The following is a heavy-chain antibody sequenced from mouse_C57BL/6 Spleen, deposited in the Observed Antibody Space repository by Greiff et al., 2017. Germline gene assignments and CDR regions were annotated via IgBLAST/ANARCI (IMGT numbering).Heavy chain of an antibody. J-gene: IGHJ4*01. CDR2: ISSGSRTI. V-gene: IGHV5-17*01. D-gene: IGHD1-1*01. Sequence: EVKVVESGGGLVKPGGSLTFSCAASGFTFSDYGMHWVHQAPEKGLEWVAYISSGSRTIYYADTVKGRFNISRDKAKNTLFLQMTSLRSEDTARYYCAQAGYGSNDCAMDYWGQGTSGTVSS. CDR1: GFTFSDYG. CDR3: AQAGYGSNDCAMDY.